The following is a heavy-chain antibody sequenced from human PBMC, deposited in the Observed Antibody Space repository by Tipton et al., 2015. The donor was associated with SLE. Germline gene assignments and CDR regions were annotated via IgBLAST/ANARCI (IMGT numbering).Heavy chain of an antibody. J-gene: IGHJ3*02. CDR3: ARESPGDASDI. CDR2: ISSSGSSI. Sequence: GSLRLSCAASGFTFSSYEMNWVRQAPGKGLEWVSYISSSGSSIYYADSVKGRFTISRDNAKNSLYLQMNSLRAEDTAIYHCARESPGDASDIWGQGTMVTVSS. CDR1: GFTFSSYE. V-gene: IGHV3-48*03. D-gene: IGHD7-27*01.